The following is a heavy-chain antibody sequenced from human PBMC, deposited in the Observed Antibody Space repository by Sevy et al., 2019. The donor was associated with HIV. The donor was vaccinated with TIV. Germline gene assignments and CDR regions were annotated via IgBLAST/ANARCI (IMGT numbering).Heavy chain of an antibody. CDR3: AIDKTILEGRYGMDV. CDR2: VFSSSSYI. Sequence: GGSLRLSCAASGFTFSSYNMNWVRQAPGKGLEWVSFVFSSSSYIYYADSVKGRFTISRDNAKNSLYLQMNSLRAEDTAVYYCAIDKTILEGRYGMDVWGQGTTVTVSS. CDR1: GFTFSSYN. V-gene: IGHV3-21*01. J-gene: IGHJ6*02. D-gene: IGHD3-3*01.